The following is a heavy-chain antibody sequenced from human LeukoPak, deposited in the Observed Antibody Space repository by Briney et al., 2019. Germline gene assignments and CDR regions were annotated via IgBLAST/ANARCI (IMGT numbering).Heavy chain of an antibody. CDR2: IKQDGSEK. CDR1: GFTFSSYW. D-gene: IGHD5-18*01. V-gene: IGHV3-7*01. Sequence: PGGSLRLSCAASGFTFSSYWMSWVRRAPGKGLEWVANIKQDGSEKYYVDSVKGRFTISRDNAKNSLFLQMSSLRAEDTAVYYCARSRGYSFGYNLFDYWGQGTLVTVSS. J-gene: IGHJ4*02. CDR3: ARSRGYSFGYNLFDY.